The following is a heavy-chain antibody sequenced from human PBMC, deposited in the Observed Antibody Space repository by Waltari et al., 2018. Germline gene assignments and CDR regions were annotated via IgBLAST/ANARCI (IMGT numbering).Heavy chain of an antibody. CDR2: IGSSDTTT. Sequence: EAQLVESGGGLVQAGGSLRLCCVASGFTFFVHEMNWVRQAPGRGLEWLSSIGSSDTTTSYADSVKGRFTISRDNAKNSVFLQMDSLRAADTAVYFCARGGLNNYYNSFDNWGEGTLVTVSS. CDR1: GFTFFVHE. V-gene: IGHV3-48*03. J-gene: IGHJ4*02. CDR3: ARGGLNNYYNSFDN. D-gene: IGHD3-10*01.